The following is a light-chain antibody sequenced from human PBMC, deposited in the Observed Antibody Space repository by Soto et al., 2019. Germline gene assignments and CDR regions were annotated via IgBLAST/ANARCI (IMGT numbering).Light chain of an antibody. CDR2: MIS. CDR3: MQDTQPYT. Sequence: EIVMTQTPLSSRVTLGQPASISCRSRQSLGHRDGNTYLSWLHQRPGQPPRLLIYMISNRFSGVPDRFSVSGAGTDFTLKISRVEAEDVGVYYCMQDTQPYTFGQGTKLEIK. V-gene: IGKV2-24*01. J-gene: IGKJ2*01. CDR1: QSLGHRDGNTY.